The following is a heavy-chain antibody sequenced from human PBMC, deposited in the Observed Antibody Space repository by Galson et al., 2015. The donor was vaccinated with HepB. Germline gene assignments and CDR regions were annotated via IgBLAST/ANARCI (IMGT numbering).Heavy chain of an antibody. Sequence: QSGAEVKKPGASVKVSCKASGYTFTSYAIHWVRQAPGQRLEWMGWINAGNGNTKYSQKFQGRVTITSDTSASTAYMELNSLRSEDTAVYYCARELRSMVRGLSYHLWSWYGMDVWGQGTTVTVSS. D-gene: IGHD3-10*01. CDR1: GYTFTSYA. J-gene: IGHJ6*02. CDR2: INAGNGNT. CDR3: ARELRSMVRGLSYHLWSWYGMDV. V-gene: IGHV1-3*01.